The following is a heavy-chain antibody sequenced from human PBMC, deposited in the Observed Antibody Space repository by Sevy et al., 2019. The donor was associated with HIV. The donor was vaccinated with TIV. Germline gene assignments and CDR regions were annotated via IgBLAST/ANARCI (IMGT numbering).Heavy chain of an antibody. D-gene: IGHD6-13*01. CDR3: AREGGQLVLFDD. CDR2: ISSSGSTI. Sequence: GGSLRLSCAASGFTFSSYEMNWVRQAPGKGLEWVSYISSSGSTIYYADSVKGRFTISRDNAKNSLYLQMNSLRAEDTAVYYCAREGGQLVLFDDWGQGTLVTVSS. V-gene: IGHV3-48*03. J-gene: IGHJ4*02. CDR1: GFTFSSYE.